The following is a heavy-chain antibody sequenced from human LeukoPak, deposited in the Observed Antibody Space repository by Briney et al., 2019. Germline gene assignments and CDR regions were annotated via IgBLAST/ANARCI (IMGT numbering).Heavy chain of an antibody. J-gene: IGHJ4*02. CDR3: ARVPNYYDSSGYPTDY. D-gene: IGHD3-22*01. Sequence: GGSLRLSCAASGFTFDDYGMSWVRQAPGKGLEWVSGINWNGGSTGYADSEKGRFTISRDNAKNSLYLQMNSLRAEDTALYYCARVPNYYDSSGYPTDYWGQGTLVTVSS. CDR1: GFTFDDYG. V-gene: IGHV3-20*04. CDR2: INWNGGST.